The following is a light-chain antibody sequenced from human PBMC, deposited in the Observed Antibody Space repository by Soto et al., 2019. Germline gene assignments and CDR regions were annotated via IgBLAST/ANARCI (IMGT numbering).Light chain of an antibody. CDR2: GSS. CDR1: QSVSSSY. Sequence: DIELTQSPGTLSLSPGERATLSCRASQSVSSSYLACYQQKPGQPPRLLIYGSSSRATVIPDMCSGSGSGTDFSLPISRLEPEDFAEYYCQQYGSSPYTFGQGTKLEIK. J-gene: IGKJ2*01. V-gene: IGKV3-20*01. CDR3: QQYGSSPYT.